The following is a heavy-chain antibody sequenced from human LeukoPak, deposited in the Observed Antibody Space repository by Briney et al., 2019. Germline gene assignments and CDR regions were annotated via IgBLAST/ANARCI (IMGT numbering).Heavy chain of an antibody. D-gene: IGHD3-10*01. J-gene: IGHJ4*02. CDR2: ISGSGDST. CDR1: RFTFSNYA. Sequence: PGGSLRLSCTASRFTFSNYAMSLVRQASGKGLEWVSAISGSGDSTYYADSVKGRFTISRDNSKNTLYLQMNSLRAEDTAVYYCAKDLGYYYGSGSYYRGPFDYWGQGTLVTVSS. CDR3: AKDLGYYYGSGSYYRGPFDY. V-gene: IGHV3-23*01.